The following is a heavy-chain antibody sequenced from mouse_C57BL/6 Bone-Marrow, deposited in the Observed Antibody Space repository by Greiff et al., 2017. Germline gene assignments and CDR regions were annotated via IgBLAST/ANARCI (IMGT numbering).Heavy chain of an antibody. CDR3: ANGLLWLRRCYYAMDY. CDR1: GYTFTDYN. Sequence: VQLQQSGPELVKPGASVKMSCKASGYTFTDYNMHWVKQSHGKSLEWIGYINPNNGGTSYNQKFKGKATLTVNKSSSTAYMELRSLTSEDSAVYYCANGLLWLRRCYYAMDYWGQGTSVTVSS. J-gene: IGHJ4*01. V-gene: IGHV1-22*01. CDR2: INPNNGGT. D-gene: IGHD2-2*01.